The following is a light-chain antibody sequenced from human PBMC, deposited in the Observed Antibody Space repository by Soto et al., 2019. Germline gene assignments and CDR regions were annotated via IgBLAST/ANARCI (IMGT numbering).Light chain of an antibody. CDR1: QSVSSN. V-gene: IGKV3-15*01. CDR3: HQYNNSPTWT. CDR2: GAS. Sequence: EIVMTQSPATLSVSPGERATLSCRASQSVSSNLAWYQQKPGQAPRLLIYGASTRATGIPARFSGSGSGTEFTLTISSLQSEDFAVYYCHQYNNSPTWTFGQGTKVDIK. J-gene: IGKJ1*01.